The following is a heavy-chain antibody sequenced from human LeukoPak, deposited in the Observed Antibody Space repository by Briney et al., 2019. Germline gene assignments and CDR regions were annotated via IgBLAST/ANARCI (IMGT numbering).Heavy chain of an antibody. D-gene: IGHD6-19*01. J-gene: IGHJ4*02. V-gene: IGHV4-61*01. CDR1: GGSVSSGSYY. CDR2: IYYSGST. Sequence: PSETLSLTCTVSGGSVSSGSYYWSWIRQPPGKGLEWIGYIYYSGSTNYNPSLKSRVTISVDTSKNQFSLKLSSVTAADTAVYYCARAVGYSSGWYRKPLDYWGQGTLVTVSS. CDR3: ARAVGYSSGWYRKPLDY.